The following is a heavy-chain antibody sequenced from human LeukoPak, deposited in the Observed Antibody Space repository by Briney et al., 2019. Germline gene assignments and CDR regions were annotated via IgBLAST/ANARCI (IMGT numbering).Heavy chain of an antibody. CDR2: IWYEGSNK. CDR1: GFTFSSYG. V-gene: IGHV3-33*06. CDR3: AKDKGAHDSSGWYWGAFDI. Sequence: PGGSLRLSCAASGFTFSSYGMHWVRQAPGKGVEGVAVIWYEGSNKYYADSVKGRFTISRDNSKNTLYLQMNSLRAEDTAVYYCAKDKGAHDSSGWYWGAFDIWGQGTMVTVSS. D-gene: IGHD6-19*01. J-gene: IGHJ3*02.